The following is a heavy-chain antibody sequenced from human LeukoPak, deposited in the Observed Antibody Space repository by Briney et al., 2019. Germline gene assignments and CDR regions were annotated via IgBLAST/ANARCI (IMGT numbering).Heavy chain of an antibody. CDR2: VSDDGNSR. Sequence: GGSLRLSCAASGFSFSSCAMSWVRQAPGKGPQWVSGVSDDGNSRYYADSLKGRFTISRDNSANTVYLQMNNLADEDTAVYYCVKEGEGHSYAPKTGLPTWGQGTLVTVPS. CDR1: GFSFSSCA. V-gene: IGHV3-23*01. D-gene: IGHD5-18*01. CDR3: VKEGEGHSYAPKTGLPT. J-gene: IGHJ5*02.